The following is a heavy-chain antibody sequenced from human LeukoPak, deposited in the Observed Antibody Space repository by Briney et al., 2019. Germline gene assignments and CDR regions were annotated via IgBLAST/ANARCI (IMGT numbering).Heavy chain of an antibody. D-gene: IGHD6-19*01. V-gene: IGHV4-59*01. CDR1: GGSISSYY. J-gene: IGHJ4*02. CDR3: ARVGEGCFDY. Sequence: SSETLSLTCSVSGGSISSYYWSWIRQPPGKGLEWIGYIHYSGSTNYNPSLKSRVTISIDTSKNQFSLKLSSVTAADTAVYYCARVGEGCFDYWGKGTLVTVSS. CDR2: IHYSGST.